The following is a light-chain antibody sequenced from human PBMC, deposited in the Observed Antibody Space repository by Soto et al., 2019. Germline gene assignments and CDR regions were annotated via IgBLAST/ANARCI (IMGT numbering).Light chain of an antibody. J-gene: IGKJ3*01. CDR3: QQCVIWPLFT. CDR2: DVS. V-gene: IGKV3-11*01. Sequence: EIVLTQSPATLSLPPGERASLSCRASQSVGNSLAWYQHKPGQAPRLLIYDVSNRATGIPARFSGSGSGTDFTLTISSLEPEDFAVYYCQQCVIWPLFTFGPGTKVDIK. CDR1: QSVGNS.